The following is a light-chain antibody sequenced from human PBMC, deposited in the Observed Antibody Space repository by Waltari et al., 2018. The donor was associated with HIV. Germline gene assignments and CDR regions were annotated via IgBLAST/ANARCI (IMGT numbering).Light chain of an antibody. CDR2: GTS. J-gene: IGLJ3*02. V-gene: IGLV8-61*01. CDR1: SGSLPPNPY. Sequence: QTVVTQEPSFSVSPAESVTLTCVLMSGSLPPNPYPSCYQQTPGQAPRTLIYGTSYRSSGVPGRFSGSILGNKAALTITGAQAEDECDYYCVLSLAGGNMLFGGGTKLAV. CDR3: VLSLAGGNML.